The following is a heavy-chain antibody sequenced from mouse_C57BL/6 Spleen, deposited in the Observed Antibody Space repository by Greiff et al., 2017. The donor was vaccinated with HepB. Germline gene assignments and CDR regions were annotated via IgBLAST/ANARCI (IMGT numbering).Heavy chain of an antibody. CDR2: IDPNSGGT. CDR3: ARPSMITTRDDAMDY. V-gene: IGHV1-72*01. CDR1: GYTFTSYW. J-gene: IGHJ4*01. D-gene: IGHD2-4*01. Sequence: VQLQQPGAELVKPGASVKLSCKASGYTFTSYWMHWVKQRPGRGLEWIGRIDPNSGGTKYNEKFKSKATLTVDKPSSTAYMQLRSLTSEDSAVYYCARPSMITTRDDAMDYWGQGTSVTVSS.